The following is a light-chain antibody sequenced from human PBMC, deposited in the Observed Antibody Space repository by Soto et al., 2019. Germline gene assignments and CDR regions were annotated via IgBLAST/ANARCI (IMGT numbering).Light chain of an antibody. CDR2: EVS. CDR1: SSDVGGYNY. CDR3: SSYTSTSTKV. J-gene: IGLJ1*01. Sequence: QSALTQPASVSGSPGQSITISCIGTSSDVGGYNYVSWYQQHPGKAPKLMIYEVSNRPSGVSNHFSGSKSGNTASLTISGLQAEDEADYYCSSYTSTSTKVFGTGTKVTVL. V-gene: IGLV2-14*01.